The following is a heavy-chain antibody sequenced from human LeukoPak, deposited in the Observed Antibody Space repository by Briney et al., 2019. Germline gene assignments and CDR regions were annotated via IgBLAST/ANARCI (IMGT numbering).Heavy chain of an antibody. J-gene: IGHJ4*02. D-gene: IGHD1-1*01. CDR2: IYHSGST. CDR3: ARDRGTWNDDGFDY. CDR1: GGSISSSNW. Sequence: MTSGTLSLTCAVSGGSISSSNWWSWVRQPPGKGLEWIGEIYHSGSTNYNPSLKSRVTISVDKSKNQFSLKLSSVTAADTAVYYCARDRGTWNDDGFDYWGQGTLVTVSS. V-gene: IGHV4-4*02.